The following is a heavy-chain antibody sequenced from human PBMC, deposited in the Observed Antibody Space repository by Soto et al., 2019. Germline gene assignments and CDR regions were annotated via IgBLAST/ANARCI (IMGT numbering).Heavy chain of an antibody. J-gene: IGHJ4*02. Sequence: SETLSLTCTVSGGSISSYYWSWIRQPPGKGLEWIGYIYYSGSTNYNPSLKSRVTISVDTSKNQFSLKLSSVTAADTAVYYCAMSDILTGYYSLFDYWGQGTLVTVS. CDR1: GGSISSYY. D-gene: IGHD3-9*01. CDR3: AMSDILTGYYSLFDY. CDR2: IYYSGST. V-gene: IGHV4-59*08.